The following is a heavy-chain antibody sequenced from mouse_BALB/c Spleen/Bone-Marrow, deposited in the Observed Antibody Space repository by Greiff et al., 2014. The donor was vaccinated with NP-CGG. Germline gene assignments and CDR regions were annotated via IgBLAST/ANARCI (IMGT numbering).Heavy chain of an antibody. Sequence: VLLEESGAELVKPGASVKLSCKASGYTFTSYDINWVRQRPEQGLEWIGWIFPGDNSTKYNEKFKGKATLTTDKSSSTAYMQLSRLTSEDSAVYFYAHDGLRPGMDYWGQGTSVTVSS. V-gene: IGHV1-85*01. CDR3: AHDGLRPGMDY. CDR1: GYTFTSYD. D-gene: IGHD2-3*01. J-gene: IGHJ4*01. CDR2: IFPGDNST.